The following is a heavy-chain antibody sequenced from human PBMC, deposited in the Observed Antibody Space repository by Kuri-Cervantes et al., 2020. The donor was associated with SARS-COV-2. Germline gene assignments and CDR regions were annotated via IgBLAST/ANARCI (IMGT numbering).Heavy chain of an antibody. CDR1: GYTFTSYD. CDR3: AREAWEDYYYYYMDV. Sequence: ASVKVSCKASGYTFTSYDINWVRQATGQGLEWMGWMNPNSGNTGYAQKFQGRATMTTDTSTSTAYMELRSLRSDDTAVYYCAREAWEDYYYYYMDVWGKGTTVTVSS. CDR2: MNPNSGNT. D-gene: IGHD1-26*01. V-gene: IGHV1-8*02. J-gene: IGHJ6*03.